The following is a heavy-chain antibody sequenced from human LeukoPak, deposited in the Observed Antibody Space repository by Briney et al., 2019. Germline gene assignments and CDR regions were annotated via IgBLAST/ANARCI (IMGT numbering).Heavy chain of an antibody. CDR2: IWDDGTNK. D-gene: IGHD3-22*01. CDR3: AKDLENYYDSSGYVDY. CDR1: GFTFSNYA. V-gene: IGHV3-30*02. Sequence: GGSLRLSCAASGFTFSNYAMHWVRQPLGKGLEWVAVIWDDGTNKYYADSVKGRFTISRDNSKNTLYLQMNSLRAEDTAVYYCAKDLENYYDSSGYVDYWGQGTLVTVSS. J-gene: IGHJ4*02.